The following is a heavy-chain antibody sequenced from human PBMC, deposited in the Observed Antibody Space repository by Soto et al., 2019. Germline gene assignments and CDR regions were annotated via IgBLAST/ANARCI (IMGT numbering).Heavy chain of an antibody. Sequence: VQLLESGGGLVQPGGSLRLSCAAPGFTFSIYAMSWVRQAPGKGLEWVSAISGSGGSTYYADSVKGRFTISRDNSKNTLYLQMNSVRADDTAVYYCAKATRGGAATLIRDYWGQGTLVTVSS. CDR1: GFTFSIYA. CDR2: ISGSGGST. V-gene: IGHV3-23*01. J-gene: IGHJ4*02. CDR3: AKATRGGAATLIRDY. D-gene: IGHD6-13*01.